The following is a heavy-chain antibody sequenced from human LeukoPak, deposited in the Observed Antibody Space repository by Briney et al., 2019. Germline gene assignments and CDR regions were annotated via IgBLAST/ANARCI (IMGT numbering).Heavy chain of an antibody. V-gene: IGHV1-69*13. D-gene: IGHD3-3*01. Sequence: SVKVSCKASGGTFSSYAISWVRQAPGQGLEWMGGIIPIFGTANYAQKFQGRVTITADESTSTAYMELSSLRSEDTAVYYCARALTIFGVVIIKGPFGYWGQGTLVTVSS. CDR2: IIPIFGTA. J-gene: IGHJ4*02. CDR3: ARALTIFGVVIIKGPFGY. CDR1: GGTFSSYA.